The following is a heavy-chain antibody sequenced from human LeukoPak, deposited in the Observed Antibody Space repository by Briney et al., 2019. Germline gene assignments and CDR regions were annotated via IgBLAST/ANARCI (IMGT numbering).Heavy chain of an antibody. CDR3: ARGPLTLTRGFDP. J-gene: IGHJ5*02. D-gene: IGHD4-17*01. CDR1: GGSISSYY. CDR2: IYYSGST. V-gene: IGHV4-59*12. Sequence: SETLSLTCTVSGGSISSYYWSWIRQPPGKGLEWIGYIYYSGSTNYNSSLKSRVTMSVDTSKNQFSLNLSSVTAADTAVYYCARGPLTLTRGFDPWGQGTLVTVSS.